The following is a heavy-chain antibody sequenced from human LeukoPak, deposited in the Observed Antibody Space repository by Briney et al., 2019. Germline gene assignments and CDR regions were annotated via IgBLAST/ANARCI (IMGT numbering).Heavy chain of an antibody. D-gene: IGHD5-18*01. Sequence: EPGGSLRFSCAASGFTFDDYAMHWVRQAPGKGLEWVSGISWNSGSIGYADSVKGRFTISRDNAKNSLYLQMNSLRAEDTALYYCAKGPRGYSYGYGFADYWGQGTLVTVSS. CDR3: AKGPRGYSYGYGFADY. V-gene: IGHV3-9*01. CDR2: ISWNSGSI. CDR1: GFTFDDYA. J-gene: IGHJ4*02.